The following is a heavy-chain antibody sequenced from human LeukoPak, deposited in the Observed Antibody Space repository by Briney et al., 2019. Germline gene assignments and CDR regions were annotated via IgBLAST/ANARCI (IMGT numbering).Heavy chain of an antibody. V-gene: IGHV3-21*03. Sequence: PGGSLRLSCAASGFTFSSYSMNWVRQAPGKGLEWVSSISSSSSYIYYADSVKGRFTISRDNAKNSLYLQMNSLRAEDTAVYYCARDPHYDYVWGSYRNPSIFDYWGQGTLVTVSS. J-gene: IGHJ4*02. CDR1: GFTFSSYS. D-gene: IGHD3-16*02. CDR2: ISSSSSYI. CDR3: ARDPHYDYVWGSYRNPSIFDY.